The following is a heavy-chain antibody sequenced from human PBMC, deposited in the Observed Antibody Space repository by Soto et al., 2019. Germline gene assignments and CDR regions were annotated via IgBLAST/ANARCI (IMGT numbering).Heavy chain of an antibody. CDR3: AYRVLQAGFGLFTTTTIYFDF. CDR2: IYWDGDK. Sequence: QITLNESGPTQVKPRQTLTLTCTFSGFSPTSRGGGVGWIRQHPGKAPEWLALIYWDGDKRYSPSLSGRLTKTKETPQNPVVLTIAEVGPGDTSLCYCAYRVLQAGFGLFTTTTIYFDFWGQGTPGAVSS. CDR1: GFSPTSRGGG. J-gene: IGHJ4*02. D-gene: IGHD3-10*01. V-gene: IGHV2-5*02.